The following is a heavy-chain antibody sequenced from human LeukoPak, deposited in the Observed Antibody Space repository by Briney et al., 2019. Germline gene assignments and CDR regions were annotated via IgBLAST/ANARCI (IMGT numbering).Heavy chain of an antibody. CDR2: FDPEDGET. V-gene: IGHV1-24*01. D-gene: IGHD1-26*01. CDR1: GYTLTELS. Sequence: ASVKVSCKVSGYTLTELSMHWVRQAPGKGLEWMGGFDPEDGETIYAQKFQGRVTMTEDTSTDTAYMELSSLRSEDTAVYYCATPQPRAIVGATLWFSYYGMDVWGQGTMVTVSS. J-gene: IGHJ6*02. CDR3: ATPQPRAIVGATLWFSYYGMDV.